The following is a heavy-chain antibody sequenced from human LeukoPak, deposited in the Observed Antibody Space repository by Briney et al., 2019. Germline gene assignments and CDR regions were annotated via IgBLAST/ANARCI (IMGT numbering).Heavy chain of an antibody. CDR2: VSYDGSKK. CDR3: ARDYCAY. J-gene: IGHJ4*01. Sequence: GRTLRLSCAASGFTSINYAMQWVRQAPGGGLEWVAVVSYDGSKKYYADSVKGRFTVSRDNSKNTLSLQMTSLRPEDTALYFCARDYCAYWGQGTLVTVSS. V-gene: IGHV3-30*04. CDR1: GFTSINYA.